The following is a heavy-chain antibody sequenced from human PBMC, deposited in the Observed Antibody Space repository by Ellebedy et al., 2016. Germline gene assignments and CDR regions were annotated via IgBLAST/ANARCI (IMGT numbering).Heavy chain of an antibody. Sequence: GGSLRLSCAVSGFTVSSNYMSWVRQAPGKGLEWVSVLYSGGTIYYADSVKGRFTISRAEFKNTLYLQMNSLRAEDTAIYFCGRGNAVPGPEPLDYWGQGTLVTVSS. V-gene: IGHV3-66*01. D-gene: IGHD6-19*01. CDR1: GFTVSSNY. CDR2: LYSGGTI. J-gene: IGHJ4*02. CDR3: GRGNAVPGPEPLDY.